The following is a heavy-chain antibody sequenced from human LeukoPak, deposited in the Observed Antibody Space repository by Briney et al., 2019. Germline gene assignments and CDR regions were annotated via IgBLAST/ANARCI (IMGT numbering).Heavy chain of an antibody. Sequence: ASVTVSCTASGYTFTSYGISWVRQAPGQGLEWMGWISAYNGNTNYAQKLQGRVTMTTDTSTSTAYMELRSLRSDDTAVYYCARDAQHYYYGMDVWGQGTTVTVSS. CDR3: ARDAQHYYYGMDV. CDR1: GYTFTSYG. D-gene: IGHD2-2*01. V-gene: IGHV1-18*01. CDR2: ISAYNGNT. J-gene: IGHJ6*02.